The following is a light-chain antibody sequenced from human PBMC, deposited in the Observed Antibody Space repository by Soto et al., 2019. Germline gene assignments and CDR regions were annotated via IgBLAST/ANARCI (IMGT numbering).Light chain of an antibody. CDR1: QDISSY. V-gene: IGKV1-9*01. Sequence: DIQLTQSPSFLSASVGDRVTITCRTSQDISSYLAWYQQKPGKAPQLLISAASTLQSGVPSRFSGSGSGTEFTLTLSSLQPEDFATYYCQQLKRYPLSFGGGTKVEI. J-gene: IGKJ4*01. CDR3: QQLKRYPLS. CDR2: AAS.